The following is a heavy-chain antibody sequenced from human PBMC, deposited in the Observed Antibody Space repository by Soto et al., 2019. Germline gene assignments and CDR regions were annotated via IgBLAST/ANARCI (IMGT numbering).Heavy chain of an antibody. CDR1: GYTLTELS. Sequence: GASVKVSCKVSGYTLTELSMHWVRQAPGKGLEWMGGFDPEDGETIYAQKFQGRVTMTEDTSTDTAYMELSSLRSEDTAVYYCATFWSGYSSFDPWGQGTLVTVSS. CDR2: FDPEDGET. V-gene: IGHV1-24*01. D-gene: IGHD3-3*01. CDR3: ATFWSGYSSFDP. J-gene: IGHJ5*02.